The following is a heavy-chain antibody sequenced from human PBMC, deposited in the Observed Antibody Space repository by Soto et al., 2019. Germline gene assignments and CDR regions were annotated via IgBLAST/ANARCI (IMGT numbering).Heavy chain of an antibody. CDR2: IGTAGDT. J-gene: IGHJ6*03. CDR3: ARSGYSYGFLYGYYYMDV. Sequence: EVQLVESGGGLVQPGGSLRLSCAASGFTFSSYDMHWVRQATGKGLEWVSAIGTAGDTYYPGSVKGRFTISRENAKNSLYLQMNSLRAGDTAVYYCARSGYSYGFLYGYYYMDVWGIGTTVTVSS. V-gene: IGHV3-13*01. CDR1: GFTFSSYD. D-gene: IGHD5-18*01.